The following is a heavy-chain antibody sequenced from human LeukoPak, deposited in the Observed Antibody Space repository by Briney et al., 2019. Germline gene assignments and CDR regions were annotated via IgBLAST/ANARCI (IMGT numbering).Heavy chain of an antibody. CDR3: ARDGLRGNNWFDP. Sequence: PGGSLRLSCAASGFTFGSYGMHWVRQAPGKGLEWVAVIWYDGSNKYYADSVKGRFTISRDNSKNTLDLQMNSLRAADTAVYHCARDGLRGNNWFDPWGQGTLVTVSS. D-gene: IGHD5-24*01. J-gene: IGHJ5*02. V-gene: IGHV3-33*01. CDR2: IWYDGSNK. CDR1: GFTFGSYG.